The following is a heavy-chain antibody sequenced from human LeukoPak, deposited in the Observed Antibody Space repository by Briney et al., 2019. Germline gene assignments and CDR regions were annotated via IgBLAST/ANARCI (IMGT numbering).Heavy chain of an antibody. V-gene: IGHV4-59*01. CDR3: ARGSVSGIPLFPFDY. Sequence: SETLSLTCTVSGDSISSYSWSWVRQPPGEGLEWIGYIYYSGSTNYNPSGKSRVTISVDTSKTQSCVKLSSVTAADTAVYYCARGSVSGIPLFPFDYWGQGTLVTVSS. D-gene: IGHD2/OR15-2a*01. CDR1: GDSISSYS. J-gene: IGHJ4*02. CDR2: IYYSGST.